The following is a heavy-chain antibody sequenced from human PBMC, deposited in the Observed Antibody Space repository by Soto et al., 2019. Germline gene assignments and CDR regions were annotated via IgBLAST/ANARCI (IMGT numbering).Heavy chain of an antibody. Sequence: QVQLVQSGAEVKKPGASVKVSCKASGYTFTDYYLHWVRQAPGQGLEWMGWINPNSGGTHYAQKFQGRVTMPRDTSITTAYMELNRLTSDDTAVYYCARDWGHYYGSGSFPSPHPSDIWGQGTLVTVSS. CDR1: GYTFTDYY. CDR3: ARDWGHYYGSGSFPSPHPSDI. J-gene: IGHJ4*02. CDR2: INPNSGGT. D-gene: IGHD3-10*01. V-gene: IGHV1-2*02.